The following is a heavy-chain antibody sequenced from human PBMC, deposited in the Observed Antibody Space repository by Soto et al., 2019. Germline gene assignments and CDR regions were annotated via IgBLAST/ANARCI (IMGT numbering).Heavy chain of an antibody. D-gene: IGHD2-21*02. Sequence: QVQLVQSGAEVKKPGSSVKVSCKASGGTFSSYAISWVRQAPGQGLEWMGGIIPIFGTANYAQKFQGRVTITADESTSTAYMELSSLRSEDTAVYYCARITGSYCGGDFYSLVGWFDPWGQGTLVTVSS. J-gene: IGHJ5*02. CDR2: IIPIFGTA. CDR3: ARITGSYCGGDFYSLVGWFDP. V-gene: IGHV1-69*12. CDR1: GGTFSSYA.